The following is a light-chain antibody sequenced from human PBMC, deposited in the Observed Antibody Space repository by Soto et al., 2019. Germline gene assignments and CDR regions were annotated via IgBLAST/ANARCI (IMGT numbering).Light chain of an antibody. CDR3: QQYGRSPTT. Sequence: ELVLTQSPGTLSLSPGERATLSSRASQSVSTHLAWYQQIPGQAPRLLIYGTSTRAAGIPARFSGRGSGTEFTLTISRLEPEDFAVYYCQQYGRSPTTFGQGTKVDIK. J-gene: IGKJ1*01. V-gene: IGKV3-20*01. CDR1: QSVSTH. CDR2: GTS.